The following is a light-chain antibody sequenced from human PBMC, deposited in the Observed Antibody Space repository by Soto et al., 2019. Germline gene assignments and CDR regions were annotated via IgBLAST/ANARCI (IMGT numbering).Light chain of an antibody. CDR3: QQYKNWLALT. CDR1: QRLSSN. V-gene: IGKV3-15*01. J-gene: IGKJ4*01. CDR2: GVS. Sequence: EIVMTHSPATLSVSPCERATLSCSASQRLSSNLAWYQQKPGQAPRLLIYGVSTRATGVPARFSGSGSGTEFTLTISSLQSEDSAVYYCQQYKNWLALTFGGGTKVDIK.